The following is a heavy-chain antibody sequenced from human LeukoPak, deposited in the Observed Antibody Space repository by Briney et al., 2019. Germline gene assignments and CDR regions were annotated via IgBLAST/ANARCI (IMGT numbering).Heavy chain of an antibody. V-gene: IGHV3-30*02. CDR3: AKEGTASKPSDLDY. CDR2: IRYDRTIK. D-gene: IGHD1-1*01. J-gene: IGHJ4*02. Sequence: GGSLRLSCAASGFTFTDYGIHWVRQAPGKGLEWVAFIRYDRTIKYYADSVKGRFTISRDNSRNTLYLQMNSLRTEDTAVYYCAKEGTASKPSDLDYWGQGTLVTVSS. CDR1: GFTFTDYG.